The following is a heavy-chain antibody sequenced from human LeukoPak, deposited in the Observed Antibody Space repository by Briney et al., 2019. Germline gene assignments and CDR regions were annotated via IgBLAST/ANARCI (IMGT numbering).Heavy chain of an antibody. CDR2: IYYSGST. Sequence: PSETLSLTCTVSGGSISSSSYYWGWIRQPPGKGLEWIGSIYYSGSTYYNPSLKSRLTISLDKSKNQFSLKLSSVTAADTAVYYCARDYHRITVTEQNDYYYYYGMDVWGQGTTVTVSS. CDR1: GGSISSSSYY. D-gene: IGHD4-17*01. CDR3: ARDYHRITVTEQNDYYYYYGMDV. J-gene: IGHJ6*02. V-gene: IGHV4-39*07.